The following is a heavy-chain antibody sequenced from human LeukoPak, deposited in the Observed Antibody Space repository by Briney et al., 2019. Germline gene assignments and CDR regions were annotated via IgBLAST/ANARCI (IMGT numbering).Heavy chain of an antibody. D-gene: IGHD6-13*01. Sequence: GGSLRLSCAGSGFTFSSYSMNWVRQAPGKGLEWVSFISSGSNDIYYADSVKGRFTISRDNAKNSLYLEMNSLRAEDTAVYYGARSIGAAYFDNWGQGTLVTVSS. CDR1: GFTFSSYS. V-gene: IGHV3-21*01. CDR2: ISSGSNDI. CDR3: ARSIGAAYFDN. J-gene: IGHJ4*02.